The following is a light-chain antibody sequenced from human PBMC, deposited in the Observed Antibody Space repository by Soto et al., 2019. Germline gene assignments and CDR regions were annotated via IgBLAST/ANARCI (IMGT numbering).Light chain of an antibody. J-gene: IGLJ1*01. Sequence: ALTQPRSVSGSPGQSVTISCTGTSSDVGRYDYVSWYQQHPGKAPKLIVYDVTERPSGVPDRFSGSKSGNTASLTISGLQAEDEADYSCCSFAGSYSYVFGTGTKVT. CDR3: CSFAGSYSYV. V-gene: IGLV2-11*01. CDR1: SSDVGRYDY. CDR2: DVT.